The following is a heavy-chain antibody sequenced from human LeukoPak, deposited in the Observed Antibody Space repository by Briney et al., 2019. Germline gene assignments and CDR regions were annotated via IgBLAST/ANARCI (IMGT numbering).Heavy chain of an antibody. CDR1: GGSISSSNYY. Sequence: SETLSLTCTVSGGSISSSNYYWGWIRQPPGTGLEWIGSIYYSGYTYYNPSVESRVTLSVDTSKNQFSLKLSSVTAADTAVYYCAKHYMGSYDNRGLDYWGQGSLVTVSS. CDR2: IYYSGYT. J-gene: IGHJ4*02. V-gene: IGHV4-39*01. D-gene: IGHD3-10*01. CDR3: AKHYMGSYDNRGLDY.